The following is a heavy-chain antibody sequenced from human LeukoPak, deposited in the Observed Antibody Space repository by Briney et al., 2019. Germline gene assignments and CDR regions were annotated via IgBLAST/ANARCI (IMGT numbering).Heavy chain of an antibody. D-gene: IGHD2-15*01. CDR2: ISWNSGSI. CDR1: GFTFYDYA. J-gene: IGHJ4*02. CDR3: ARDRGYWY. V-gene: IGHV3-9*01. Sequence: SLRLSCAASGFTFYDYAMHWVRQAPGKGLEWVSGISWNSGSIGYADSVKGRFTISRDNAKNTLYLQMNSLRAEDTAVYYCARDRGYWYWGQGTLVTVSS.